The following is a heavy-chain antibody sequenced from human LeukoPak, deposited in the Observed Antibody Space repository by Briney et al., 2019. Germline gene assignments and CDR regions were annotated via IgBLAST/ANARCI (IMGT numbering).Heavy chain of an antibody. D-gene: IGHD5-24*01. Sequence: PSETLSLTCTVSGYSISSGYYWGWIRQPPGKGLEWIGSIYHSGSTYYNPSLKSRVTISVDTSKNQFSLKLSSVTAADTAVYYCARVTVKRWLQLGYDYWGQGTLVTVSS. CDR2: IYHSGST. V-gene: IGHV4-38-2*02. J-gene: IGHJ4*02. CDR3: ARVTVKRWLQLGYDY. CDR1: GYSISSGYY.